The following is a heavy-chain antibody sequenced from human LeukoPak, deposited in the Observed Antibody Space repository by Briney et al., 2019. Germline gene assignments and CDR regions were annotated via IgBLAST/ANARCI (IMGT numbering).Heavy chain of an antibody. Sequence: ASVKVSCKASGYTFTGYYMHWVRQAPGQGLEWMGRINPNSGGTNYAQKFQGRVTMTRDTSISTAYMELSRLRSDDTAVYYCARVVRDCSSTSCYAGSTDYYYYYMDVWGKGTTVTVSS. J-gene: IGHJ6*03. CDR2: INPNSGGT. CDR3: ARVVRDCSSTSCYAGSTDYYYYYMDV. V-gene: IGHV1-2*06. CDR1: GYTFTGYY. D-gene: IGHD2-2*01.